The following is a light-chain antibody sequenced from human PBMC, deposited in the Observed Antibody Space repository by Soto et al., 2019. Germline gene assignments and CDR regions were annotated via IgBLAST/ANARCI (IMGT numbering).Light chain of an antibody. CDR1: QSISNY. V-gene: IGKV1-39*01. CDR2: AAS. J-gene: IGKJ3*01. Sequence: DIQMTQSPSSLSASVGDRVTITCRASQSISNYLNWYQQKPGKAPNLLIFAASSLQSGVPSRFSGSGSGTDFTLTINSLQPEDFAAYYCQQSYSAPFTFGPGTKVVIK. CDR3: QQSYSAPFT.